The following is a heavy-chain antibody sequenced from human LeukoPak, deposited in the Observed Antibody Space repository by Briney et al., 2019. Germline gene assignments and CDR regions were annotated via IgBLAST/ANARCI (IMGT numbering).Heavy chain of an antibody. D-gene: IGHD2-15*01. CDR3: ARGGGYCSGGSCYTPPGYYYYGMDV. J-gene: IGHJ6*02. CDR1: GGTFSSYA. CDR2: TIPIFGIA. Sequence: AVKVSCKASGGTFSSYAISWVRQAPGQGLEWMGRTIPIFGIAFHAQKFQGRVTLTADKSTSTAYMELSSLRSEDTAVYYCARGGGYCSGGSCYTPPGYYYYGMDVWGQGTTVTVSS. V-gene: IGHV1-69*04.